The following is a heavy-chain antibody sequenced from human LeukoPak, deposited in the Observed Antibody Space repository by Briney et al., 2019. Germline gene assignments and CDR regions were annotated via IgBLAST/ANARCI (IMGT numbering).Heavy chain of an antibody. J-gene: IGHJ4*02. CDR1: GYTFTSYG. CDR3: ARSDYVWGSYRSYYFDY. D-gene: IGHD3-16*02. V-gene: IGHV1-18*01. CDR2: ISAYNGNT. Sequence: ASVKVSCKASGYTFTSYGISWVRQAPGQGLEWMGWISAYNGNTNYAQKLQGRVTMTTDTSTSTAYMELSSLRSEDTAVYYCARSDYVWGSYRSYYFDYWGQGTLVTVSS.